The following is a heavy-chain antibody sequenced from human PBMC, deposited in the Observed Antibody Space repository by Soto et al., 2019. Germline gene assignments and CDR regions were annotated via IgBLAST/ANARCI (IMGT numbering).Heavy chain of an antibody. D-gene: IGHD4-17*01. CDR2: IYSGGST. Sequence: EVQLVETGGGLIQPGGSLRLSCAASGFTVSSNYMSWVRQAPGKGLEWVSVIYSGGSTYYADSVKGRFTISRDNSKNTLYLQMNSLRAEDTAVYYCARVSGDYVDWYFDLWGRGTLVTVSS. CDR3: ARVSGDYVDWYFDL. J-gene: IGHJ2*01. V-gene: IGHV3-53*02. CDR1: GFTVSSNY.